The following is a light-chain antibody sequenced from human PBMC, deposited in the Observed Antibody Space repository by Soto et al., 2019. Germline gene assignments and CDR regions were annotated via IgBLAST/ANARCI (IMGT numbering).Light chain of an antibody. V-gene: IGKV3-20*01. Sequence: EIVLTPSPGTLSLSPGERATLSCRASQSVSSSYLAWYQQKPGQAPRLLIYGASSRATGIPDRFSGSGSGADFTLTISRLEPVFFAVYSCQQYDTSPWTFGQGTNLDIK. CDR2: GAS. CDR3: QQYDTSPWT. CDR1: QSVSSSY. J-gene: IGKJ1*01.